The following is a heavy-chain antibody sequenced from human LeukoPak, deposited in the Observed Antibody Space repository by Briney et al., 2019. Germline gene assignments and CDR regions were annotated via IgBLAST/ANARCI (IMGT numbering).Heavy chain of an antibody. J-gene: IGHJ6*03. CDR2: INPSGGST. CDR3: AKSFGREFYYYYMDV. D-gene: IGHD3-10*01. CDR1: GYTFTSYY. V-gene: IGHV1-46*01. Sequence: ASVKVSCKASGYTFTSYYMHWVRQAPGQGLEWMGIINPSGGSTSYAQKFQGRVTMTRDMSTSTVYMELSSLRAEDTAVYYCAKSFGREFYYYYMDVWGKGTTVTISS.